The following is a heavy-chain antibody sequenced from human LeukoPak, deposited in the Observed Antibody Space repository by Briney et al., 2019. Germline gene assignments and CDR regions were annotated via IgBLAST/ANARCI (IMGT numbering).Heavy chain of an antibody. Sequence: GGSLRPSCAASGFTFSTYAMSWVRQAPGKGLEWVSAISGSGGSTYYADSVKGRFTISRDNSKNTLYLQMNSLRAEDTAVYYCAKGIGRYCSSTSCYAFDYWGQGTLVTVSS. D-gene: IGHD2-2*01. CDR2: ISGSGGST. CDR1: GFTFSTYA. J-gene: IGHJ4*02. CDR3: AKGIGRYCSSTSCYAFDY. V-gene: IGHV3-23*01.